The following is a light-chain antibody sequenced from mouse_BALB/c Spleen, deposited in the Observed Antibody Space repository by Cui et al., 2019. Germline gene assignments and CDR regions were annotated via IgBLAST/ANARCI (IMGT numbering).Light chain of an antibody. Sequence: QIVLAQSPTILSASPGGKVTMTCKASPSVSYMHWYHQKPGSSPKPWIYATSNLASGVPARFSGSGSGTSYSLTISRMEAEDAATYYCYQWSSNPLTFGAGTKLEIK. J-gene: IGKJ2*01. CDR1: PSVSY. V-gene: IGKV4-72*01. CDR3: YQWSSNPLT. CDR2: ATS.